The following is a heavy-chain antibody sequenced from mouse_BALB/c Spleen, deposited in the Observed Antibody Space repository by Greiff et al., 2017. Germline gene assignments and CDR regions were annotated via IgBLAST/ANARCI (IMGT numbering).Heavy chain of an antibody. CDR1: GFNIKDTY. D-gene: IGHD1-1*01. J-gene: IGHJ3*01. CDR2: IDPANGNT. CDR3: ARSGPVDGSSPH. V-gene: IGHV14-3*02. Sequence: VQLQQSGAELVKPGASVKLSCTASGFNIKDTYMHWVKQRPEQGLEWIGRIDPANGNTKYDPKFQGKATITADTSSNTAYLQLSSLTSEDTAVYYCARSGPVDGSSPHWGQGTLVTVSA.